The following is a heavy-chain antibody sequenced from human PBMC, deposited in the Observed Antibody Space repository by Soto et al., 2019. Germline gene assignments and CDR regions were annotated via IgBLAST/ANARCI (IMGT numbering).Heavy chain of an antibody. J-gene: IGHJ6*02. Sequence: ASVKVSCKASGYTFTGYYMHWVRQAPGQGLEWMGWINPNSGGTNYAQKFQGRFTISRDSSKNTLFLQMDSLRAEDTAVYYCVRPRPSGENYGMDVWGQGTTVTV. V-gene: IGHV1-2*02. CDR2: INPNSGGT. D-gene: IGHD3-16*01. CDR3: VRPRPSGENYGMDV. CDR1: GYTFTGYY.